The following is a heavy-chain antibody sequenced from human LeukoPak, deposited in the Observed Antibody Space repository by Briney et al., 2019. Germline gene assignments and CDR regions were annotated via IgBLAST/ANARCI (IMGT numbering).Heavy chain of an antibody. Sequence: PSETLSLTCTVSGGSISSYYWSWIRQPPGKGLEWIGYIYYSGSTNYNPSLKSRVTISVDTSKTQFSLNLSSVTAADTAVYYCARRGPGIVLMVYASNWFDPWGQGTLVTVSS. CDR2: IYYSGST. CDR1: GGSISSYY. J-gene: IGHJ5*02. CDR3: ARRGPGIVLMVYASNWFDP. D-gene: IGHD2-8*01. V-gene: IGHV4-59*01.